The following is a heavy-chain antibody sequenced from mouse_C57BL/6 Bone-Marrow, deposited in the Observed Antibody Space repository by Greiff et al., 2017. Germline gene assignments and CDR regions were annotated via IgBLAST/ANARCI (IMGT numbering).Heavy chain of an antibody. D-gene: IGHD2-4*01. CDR1: GYTFTSYG. Sequence: QVQLQQSGAELARPGASVKLSCKASGYTFTSYGISWVKQRTGQGLEWIGEIYPRSGNTYYNEKFKGKATLTADKSSSTAYMELRSLTSEDSAVYVCARIDDYDDLYWYFDGWGTGTTVTVSS. J-gene: IGHJ1*03. V-gene: IGHV1-81*01. CDR3: ARIDDYDDLYWYFDG. CDR2: IYPRSGNT.